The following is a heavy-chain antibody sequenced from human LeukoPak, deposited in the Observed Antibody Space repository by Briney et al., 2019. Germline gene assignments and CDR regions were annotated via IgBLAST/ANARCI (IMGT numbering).Heavy chain of an antibody. J-gene: IGHJ6*04. Sequence: ASVKISCKASGYTFTDNYIHWVQQAPGKGLDWMGRVDPKNGETIFAATFQGRVTMTADSSIATAYMDLRSLTSEDTAVYYCATVPTLLGLHLDVWGKGTTVIVSS. CDR3: ATVPTLLGLHLDV. V-gene: IGHV1-69-2*01. CDR2: VDPKNGET. D-gene: IGHD1-1*01. CDR1: GYTFTDNY.